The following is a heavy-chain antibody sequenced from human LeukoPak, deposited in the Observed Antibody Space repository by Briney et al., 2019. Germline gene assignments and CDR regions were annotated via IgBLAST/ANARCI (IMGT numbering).Heavy chain of an antibody. V-gene: IGHV3-21*01. CDR1: GFTFSSYS. J-gene: IGHJ6*02. Sequence: GGSLRLSCAASGFTFSSYSMNWVRQAPGKGLEWVSSISSSSSYIYYADSVKGRFTISRDNAKNSLYLRMNSLRAEDTAVYYCARDNRARSIVVVVAAKNYYYGMDVWGQGTTVTVSS. CDR2: ISSSSSYI. CDR3: ARDNRARSIVVVVAAKNYYYGMDV. D-gene: IGHD2-15*01.